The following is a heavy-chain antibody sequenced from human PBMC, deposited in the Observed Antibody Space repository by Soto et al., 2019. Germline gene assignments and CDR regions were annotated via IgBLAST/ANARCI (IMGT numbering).Heavy chain of an antibody. Sequence: QITLKESGPTLVKPTQTLTLTCTFSGFSLSTSGVGVGWIRQPPGKALEWLALIYWDDDKRYSPSLKSRLTITKDTSKNQVVLTTTNMDPVDTATYYCAHRRDSSGWSFHAFDIWGQGTMVTVSS. CDR1: GFSLSTSGVG. V-gene: IGHV2-5*02. CDR2: IYWDDDK. CDR3: AHRRDSSGWSFHAFDI. J-gene: IGHJ3*02. D-gene: IGHD6-19*01.